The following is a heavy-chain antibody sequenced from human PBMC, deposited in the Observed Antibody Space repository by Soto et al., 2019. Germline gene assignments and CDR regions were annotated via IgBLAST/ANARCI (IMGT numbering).Heavy chain of an antibody. CDR2: IFSNDEK. CDR1: GFSLSNARMG. J-gene: IGHJ6*02. Sequence: VSCPTLVNPTETLTLTCTVSGFSLSNARMGVSWIRQPPGKALEWLAHIFSNDEKSYSTSLKSRLTISKDTSKSQVVLTMTNMDPVDTATYYCARIIVLHYYGSGSSYYYCMDVWGQGTTVTVYS. CDR3: ARIIVLHYYGSGSSYYYCMDV. D-gene: IGHD3-10*01. V-gene: IGHV2-26*01.